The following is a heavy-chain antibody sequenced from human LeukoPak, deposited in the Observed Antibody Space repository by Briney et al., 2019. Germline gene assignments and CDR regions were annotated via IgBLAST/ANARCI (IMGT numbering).Heavy chain of an antibody. V-gene: IGHV1-2*02. CDR1: GYTLTGYY. D-gene: IGHD2-2*01. J-gene: IGHJ4*02. CDR3: ARVPDRTSCYDY. Sequence: ASVKSSCKASGYTLTGYYMHWVRQAPGQGLEWMGWINPNSGGTNYAQKFQGRVTMTRDTSISTAYMELSRLRSDDTAVYYCARVPDRTSCYDYWGQGTLVTASS. CDR2: INPNSGGT.